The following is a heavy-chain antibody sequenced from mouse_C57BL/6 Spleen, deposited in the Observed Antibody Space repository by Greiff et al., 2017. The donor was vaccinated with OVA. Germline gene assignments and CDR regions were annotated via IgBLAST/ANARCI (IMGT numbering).Heavy chain of an antibody. D-gene: IGHD1-1*01. J-gene: IGHJ1*03. Sequence: EVKLQESGPELVKPGASVKIPCKASGYTFTDYNMDWVKQSHGKSLEWIGDINPNNGGTIYNQKFKGKATLTVDKSSSTAYMELRSLTSEDTAVYYCARPSTTVVALRYCDVWGTGTTVTVSS. CDR2: INPNNGGT. V-gene: IGHV1-18*01. CDR3: ARPSTTVVALRYCDV. CDR1: GYTFTDYN.